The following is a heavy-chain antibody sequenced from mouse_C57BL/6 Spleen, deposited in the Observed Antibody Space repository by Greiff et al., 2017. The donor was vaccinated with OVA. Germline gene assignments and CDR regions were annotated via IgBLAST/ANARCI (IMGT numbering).Heavy chain of an antibody. V-gene: IGHV1-69*01. J-gene: IGHJ2*01. Sequence: QVQLQQPGAELVMPGASVKLSCKASGYTFTSYWMHWVKQRPGQGLEWIGEIDPSDSYTNYNQQFKGKSTLTVDKSSSTAYMQLSSLTSEDSAVYYCARRGLYSNYEYWGQGTTLTVSS. D-gene: IGHD2-5*01. CDR1: GYTFTSYW. CDR3: ARRGLYSNYEY. CDR2: IDPSDSYT.